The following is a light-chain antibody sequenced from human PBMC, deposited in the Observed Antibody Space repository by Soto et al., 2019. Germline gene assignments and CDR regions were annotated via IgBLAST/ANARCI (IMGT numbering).Light chain of an antibody. Sequence: QSVLTEPGSLSGSPGQSVTISCTGTISDVGGYNYVSWYQQHPGKAPKLMIYDVSKRPSGVPDRFSGSKSGNTASLTISGLQAEDEADYYCCSYAGSYTIYVFGTGTKVNV. J-gene: IGLJ1*01. CDR1: ISDVGGYNY. CDR3: CSYAGSYTIYV. V-gene: IGLV2-11*01. CDR2: DVS.